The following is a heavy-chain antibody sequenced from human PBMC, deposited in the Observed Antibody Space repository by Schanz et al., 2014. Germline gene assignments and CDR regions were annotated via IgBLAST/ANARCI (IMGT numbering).Heavy chain of an antibody. D-gene: IGHD3-22*01. Sequence: QVQLVQSGTQVKKPGASVKVSCQTSGYTFTAYGINWVRQAPGQGLEWMGIVNPSVRGTHFAREFQGRVTVTSDTSTSTVYMELSGLRSEDTAVYYCAGAFDSSGYYFDYWGQGTLVTVSS. CDR2: VNPSVRGT. J-gene: IGHJ4*02. CDR1: GYTFTAYG. V-gene: IGHV1-46*03. CDR3: AGAFDSSGYYFDY.